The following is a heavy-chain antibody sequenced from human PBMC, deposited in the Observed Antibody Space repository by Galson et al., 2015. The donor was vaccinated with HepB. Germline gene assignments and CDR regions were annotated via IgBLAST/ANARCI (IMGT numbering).Heavy chain of an antibody. J-gene: IGHJ4*02. CDR3: AKVMDYGDWSFFGDS. V-gene: IGHV3-23*01. CDR1: GFTFRSYA. Sequence: SLRLSCAASGFTFRSYAMAWVRQAPGKGLEWVSGIGPIGGHITYYAESVQGRFSISRDNSRDTLYLEMNSLTAGDTAIYCCAKVMDYGDWSFFGDSWGRGTLVIVSS. D-gene: IGHD4-17*01. CDR2: IGPIGGHIT.